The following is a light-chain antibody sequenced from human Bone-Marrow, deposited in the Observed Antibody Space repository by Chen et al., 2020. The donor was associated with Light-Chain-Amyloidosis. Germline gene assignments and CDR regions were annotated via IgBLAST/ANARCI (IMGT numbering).Light chain of an antibody. CDR2: EAT. J-gene: IGLJ1*01. CDR3: LSYAGSSNYV. V-gene: IGLV2-8*01. Sequence: QSALTQPPSASGTPGQSVTISCTGTSSDVGGYNYVSWYQHHPGKAPKLIIYEATPRPSGVPDRFSGSQSDNTASLPVSGLQAEDEADYYCLSYAGSSNYVFGTGTKVTVL. CDR1: SSDVGGYNY.